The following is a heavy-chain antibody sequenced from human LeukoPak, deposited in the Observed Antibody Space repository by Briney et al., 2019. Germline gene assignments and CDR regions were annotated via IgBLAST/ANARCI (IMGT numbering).Heavy chain of an antibody. CDR2: ISYDGSSK. CDR1: GFPFTIYA. D-gene: IGHD2-15*01. V-gene: IGHV3-30*04. CDR3: ARDFRVRAVGSPY. Sequence: GRSLRLSCAASGFPFTIYAMHWVRQAPGKGLEWVAVISYDGSSKYYADSVKGRFTISRDNSKSTLYLQMNSLRAEDTALYYCARDFRVRAVGSPYWGQGTLVTVSS. J-gene: IGHJ4*02.